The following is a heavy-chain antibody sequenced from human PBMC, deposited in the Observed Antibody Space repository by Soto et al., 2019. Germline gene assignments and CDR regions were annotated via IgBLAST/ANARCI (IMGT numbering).Heavy chain of an antibody. D-gene: IGHD3-3*02. Sequence: GSSVKVSCKASGYTVTSYYMHWVRQAPGQGLEWMGIINPSGGSTSYAQKFQGRVTMTRDTSTSTVYMELSSLRSEDTAVYYCERGGFISFIGVLIHAEAFDICGQ. J-gene: IGHJ3*02. CDR1: GYTVTSYY. V-gene: IGHV1-46*01. CDR3: ERGGFISFIGVLIHAEAFDI. CDR2: INPSGGST.